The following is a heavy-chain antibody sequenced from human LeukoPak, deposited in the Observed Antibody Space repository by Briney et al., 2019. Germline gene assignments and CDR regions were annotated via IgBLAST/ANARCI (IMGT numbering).Heavy chain of an antibody. CDR2: IRQDGSEK. CDR1: GFSFSSYW. D-gene: IGHD3-22*01. CDR3: ARGHRYYYDSSGYYPVDY. Sequence: GGSLRLSCAASGFSFSSYWMSWVRQAPGKGLEWVANIRQDGSEKYYVDSVKGRFTISRDNAKNSLYLQMSSLRAEDTAMFYCARGHRYYYDSSGYYPVDYWGQGTLVTVSS. V-gene: IGHV3-7*01. J-gene: IGHJ4*02.